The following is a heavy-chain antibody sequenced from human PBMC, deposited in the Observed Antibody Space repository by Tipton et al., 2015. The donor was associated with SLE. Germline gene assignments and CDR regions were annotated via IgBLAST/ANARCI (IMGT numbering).Heavy chain of an antibody. CDR3: AKLRGYWFDR. J-gene: IGHJ5*02. D-gene: IGHD5-24*01. CDR1: GDSITSSSYY. Sequence: LRLSCTVSGDSITSSSYYWGWIRQPPGKGLEWIGRSGSTYYNPSLKSRVSTSVDTSKNQFSLKLTSVTAADTAIYYCAKLRGYWFDRWGPGTPVTVSS. V-gene: IGHV4-39*01. CDR2: SGST.